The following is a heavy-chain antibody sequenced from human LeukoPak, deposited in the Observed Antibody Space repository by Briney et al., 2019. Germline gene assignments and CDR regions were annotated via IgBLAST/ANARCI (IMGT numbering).Heavy chain of an antibody. CDR1: GFTFSSYA. Sequence: GGSLRLSCAASGFTFSSYAMSWVRQAPGKGLEWVSAISGSGGSTYYADSVKGRFTISRDNSKNTLYLQMNSLRAEDTAVYYCSRGTTYSSGWYDMWGQGTLVTVSS. CDR2: ISGSGGST. J-gene: IGHJ5*02. D-gene: IGHD6-19*01. CDR3: SRGTTYSSGWYDM. V-gene: IGHV3-23*01.